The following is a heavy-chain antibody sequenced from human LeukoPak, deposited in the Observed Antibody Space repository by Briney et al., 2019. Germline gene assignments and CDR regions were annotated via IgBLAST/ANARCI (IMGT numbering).Heavy chain of an antibody. CDR1: GFTFTNDF. V-gene: IGHV3-23*01. CDR2: ISGSGGST. J-gene: IGHJ4*02. Sequence: GGSLRLSCAASGFTFTNDFMTWVRQAPGKGLEWVSAISGSGGSTYYADSVKGRFTISRDNSKNTLYLQMNSLRAEDTAVYYCAKGGGDNWGQGTLVTVSS. CDR3: AKGGGDN.